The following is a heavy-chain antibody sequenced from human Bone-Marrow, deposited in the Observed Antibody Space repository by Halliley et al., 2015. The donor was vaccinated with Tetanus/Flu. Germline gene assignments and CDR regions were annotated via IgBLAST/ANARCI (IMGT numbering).Heavy chain of an antibody. V-gene: IGHV4-59*03. J-gene: IGHJ4*02. CDR1: GGSITDFY. D-gene: IGHD1-26*01. CDR2: IYYTGDT. CDR3: AGSRVGGSRGLDS. Sequence: SGGSITDFYWTWIRQPPGKGLEYIGYIYYTGDTNYNPPLRGRVTISVDTSKNQFSLKLNSVTAADTAAYYCAGSRVGGSRGLDSWGQGILVTISS.